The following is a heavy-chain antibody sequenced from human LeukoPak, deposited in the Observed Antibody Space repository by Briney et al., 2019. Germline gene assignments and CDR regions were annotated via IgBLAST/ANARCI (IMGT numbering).Heavy chain of an antibody. CDR1: GGTFSSYA. Sequence: ASVKVSCKASGGTFSSYAISWVRQAPGQGLEWMGVISPIFGTANYAQKFQGRVTITEYKSTSTAYMELSSLRSEDTAVYYCVRAGYSRSWYSYFDYWGEGTLVTV. CDR3: VRAGYSRSWYSYFDY. V-gene: IGHV1-69*06. J-gene: IGHJ4*02. D-gene: IGHD6-13*01. CDR2: ISPIFGTA.